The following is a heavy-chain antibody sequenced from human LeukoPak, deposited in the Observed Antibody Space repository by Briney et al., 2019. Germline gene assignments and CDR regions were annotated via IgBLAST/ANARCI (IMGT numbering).Heavy chain of an antibody. V-gene: IGHV1-8*03. CDR2: MNPNSGNT. D-gene: IGHD2-8*01. CDR1: GYTFTSYD. CDR3: ARERRATGGVDY. Sequence: ASVKVSCKASGYTFTSYDISWVRQATGQGLEWMGWMNPNSGNTGYAQKFQGRVTITRNTSISTAYMELSSLRSEDTAVYYCARERRATGGVDYWGQGTLVTVSS. J-gene: IGHJ4*02.